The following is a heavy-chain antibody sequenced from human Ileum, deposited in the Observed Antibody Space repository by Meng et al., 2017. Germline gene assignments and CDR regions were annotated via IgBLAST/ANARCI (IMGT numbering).Heavy chain of an antibody. CDR1: GITFSDYH. Sequence: GGSLKLSCGASGITFSDYHIIWIRQPPGKGLEWVSYISTGAGIINYADSVKGRFDISRDNAKNSLYLQMNSLRVEDTAVYYCARMQRAWSDVVDIWCQGTMVTVSS. V-gene: IGHV3-11*04. CDR3: ARMQRAWSDVVDI. J-gene: IGHJ3*02. CDR2: ISTGAGII. D-gene: IGHD2-8*02.